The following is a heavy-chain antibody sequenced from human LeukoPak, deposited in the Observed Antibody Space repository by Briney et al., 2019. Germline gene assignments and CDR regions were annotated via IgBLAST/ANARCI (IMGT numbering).Heavy chain of an antibody. CDR2: ISSEGTKK. V-gene: IGHV3-30*18. D-gene: IGHD2-15*01. CDR3: AKRRDYCSGGSCYSLDY. J-gene: IGHJ4*02. CDR1: GFRFSDYG. Sequence: PGGSLRLSCAASGFRFSDYGMHWVRQAPGRGLEWVAVISSEGTKKASADSVTGRFTISRDNSENTLYLQMSSLRAEDTAVYYCAKRRDYCSGGSCYSLDYWGQRTLVTVSS.